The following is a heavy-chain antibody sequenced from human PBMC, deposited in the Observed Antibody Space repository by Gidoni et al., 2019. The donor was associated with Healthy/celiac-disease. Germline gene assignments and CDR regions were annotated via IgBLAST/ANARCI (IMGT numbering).Heavy chain of an antibody. CDR2: IWYDGSNK. J-gene: IGHJ5*02. V-gene: IGHV3-33*01. Sequence: QVQLVESGGGVVQPGRSLRLSCAASGFTFSSYGMQWVRQAPGKGLEGVAVIWYDGSNKYYADSVKGRFTISRDNSKNTLYLQMNSLRAEDTAVYYCAREVAAAGLWFDPWGQGTLVTVSS. CDR1: GFTFSSYG. D-gene: IGHD6-13*01. CDR3: AREVAAAGLWFDP.